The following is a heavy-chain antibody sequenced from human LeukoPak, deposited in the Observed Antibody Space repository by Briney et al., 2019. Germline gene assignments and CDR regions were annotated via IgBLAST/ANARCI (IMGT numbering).Heavy chain of an antibody. CDR3: ARDLGFRSGSQGAFDI. V-gene: IGHV4-59*01. Sequence: SETLSLTCTVSGGSISSYYWSWIRQPPGKGLEWIGYIYYSGSTNYNPSLKSRVTISVDTSKNQFSLKLSSVTAADTAVYYCARDLGFRSGSQGAFDIWGQGTMVTVSS. CDR1: GGSISSYY. D-gene: IGHD1-26*01. J-gene: IGHJ3*02. CDR2: IYYSGST.